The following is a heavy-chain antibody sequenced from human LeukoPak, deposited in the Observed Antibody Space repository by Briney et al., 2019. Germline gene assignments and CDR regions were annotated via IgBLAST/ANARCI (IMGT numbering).Heavy chain of an antibody. Sequence: PSETLSLTCTVSGGSISSYYWSWIRQPPGKGLEWIGYIYYSGSTNYNPSLKSRVTISVDTSKNQFSLKLSSVTAADTAVYYCARHGLSIAVAGEAGDWFDPWGRGTLVTVSS. CDR1: GGSISSYY. CDR2: IYYSGST. CDR3: ARHGLSIAVAGEAGDWFDP. J-gene: IGHJ5*02. D-gene: IGHD6-19*01. V-gene: IGHV4-59*08.